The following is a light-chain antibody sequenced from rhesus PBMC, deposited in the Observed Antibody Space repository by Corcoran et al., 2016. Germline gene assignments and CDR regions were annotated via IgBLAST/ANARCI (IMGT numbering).Light chain of an antibody. CDR1: QSVSSS. Sequence: EIVLTQSPATLSLSPGERATLSCRASQSVSSSLAWYQQKPEQAPRLLIYGASSRAPGIPDRFSGSGSGTDFTLTISSLEPEDFAGYYCQQYSNWPRTFGQGTKVEIK. V-gene: IGKV3-42*03. J-gene: IGKJ1*01. CDR2: GAS. CDR3: QQYSNWPRT.